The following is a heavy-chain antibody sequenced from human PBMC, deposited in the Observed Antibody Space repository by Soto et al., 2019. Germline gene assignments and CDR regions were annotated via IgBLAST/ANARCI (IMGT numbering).Heavy chain of an antibody. CDR3: TRRGDSYYYGMAV. Sequence: GSLRLSCAASGFTFTNYAMSWVRQAPGKGLEWVSSISGGGDSTFYADSVKGRFAISRDTSSNTLYLQMNSLRAEDTAVYYCTRRGDSYYYGMAVWGQGTTVTVSS. CDR1: GFTFTNYA. CDR2: ISGGGDST. D-gene: IGHD3-10*01. V-gene: IGHV3-23*01. J-gene: IGHJ6*02.